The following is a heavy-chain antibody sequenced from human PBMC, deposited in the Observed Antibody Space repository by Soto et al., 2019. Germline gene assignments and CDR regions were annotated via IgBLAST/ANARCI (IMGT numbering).Heavy chain of an antibody. J-gene: IGHJ5*02. V-gene: IGHV3-23*01. CDR1: GFTFSSYA. CDR3: AKDAHNWNFLPNWLDP. D-gene: IGHD1-7*01. Sequence: GGALRLSCAASGFTFSSYAMSWVRQAPGKGLEWVSAISGSGGSTYYADSVKGRFTISRDNSKNTLYLQMNSLRAEDTAVYYCAKDAHNWNFLPNWLDPWGQGTLVTVSS. CDR2: ISGSGGST.